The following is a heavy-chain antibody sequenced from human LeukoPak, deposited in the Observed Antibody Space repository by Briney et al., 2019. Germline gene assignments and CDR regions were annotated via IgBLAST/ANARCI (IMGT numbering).Heavy chain of an antibody. D-gene: IGHD3-16*02. J-gene: IGHJ4*02. CDR3: AGGPYVWGSYRPFDY. Sequence: SQTLSLTCAVSGGSISSGGYSWSWIRQPPGKGLEWIGYIYHSGSTYYNPSLKSRVTISVDRSKNQFSLKLSSVTAADTAVYYCAGGPYVWGSYRPFDYWGQGTLVTGSS. V-gene: IGHV4-30-2*01. CDR2: IYHSGST. CDR1: GGSISSGGYS.